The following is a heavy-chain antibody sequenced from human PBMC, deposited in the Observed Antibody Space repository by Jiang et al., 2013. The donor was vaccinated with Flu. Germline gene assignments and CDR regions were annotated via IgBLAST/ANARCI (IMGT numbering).Heavy chain of an antibody. CDR3: ARDGCSSTSCYTPGFSDY. D-gene: IGHD2-2*02. CDR1: GYTFTSYA. J-gene: IGHJ4*02. CDR2: INAGNGNT. V-gene: IGHV1-3*01. Sequence: KASGYTFTSYAMHWVRQAPGQRLEWMGWINAGNGNTKYSQKFQGRVTITRDTSASTAYMELSSLRSEDTAVYYCARDGCSSTSCYTPGFSDYWGQGTLVTVSS.